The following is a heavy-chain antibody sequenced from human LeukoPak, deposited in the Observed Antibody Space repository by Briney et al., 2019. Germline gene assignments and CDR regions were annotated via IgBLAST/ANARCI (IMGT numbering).Heavy chain of an antibody. Sequence: PGGSLRLSCAVSGFTFSSYWMHWVRQTPGRGLVWVSRIKSDGSSTSHADSVKGRFTISRDNAKNSLYLQMSSLRVEDAAVYYCASGERPRSYSSSDYWGQGTLVTVSS. CDR2: IKSDGSST. D-gene: IGHD6-6*01. CDR1: GFTFSSYW. J-gene: IGHJ4*02. V-gene: IGHV3-74*01. CDR3: ASGERPRSYSSSDY.